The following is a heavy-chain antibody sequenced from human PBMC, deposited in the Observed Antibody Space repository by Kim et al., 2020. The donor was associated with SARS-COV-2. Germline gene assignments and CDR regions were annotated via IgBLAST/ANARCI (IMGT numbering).Heavy chain of an antibody. CDR1: GGSFSGYY. CDR2: INHSGRT. Sequence: SETLSLTCAVYGGSFSGYYWSWIRQPPGKGLEWIGEINHSGRTNYNQSLKSRVTISVDTSKNQFSLKLTSVTAADTAVYYCARRLSNTSGWGSHYCDLWG. CDR3: ARRLSNTSGWGSHYCDL. J-gene: IGHJ2*01. D-gene: IGHD3-10*01. V-gene: IGHV4-34*01.